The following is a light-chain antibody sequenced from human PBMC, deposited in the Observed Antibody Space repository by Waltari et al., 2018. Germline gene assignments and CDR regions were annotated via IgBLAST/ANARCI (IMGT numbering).Light chain of an antibody. V-gene: IGLV2-14*01. CDR2: EVS. CDR3: SSYTSTNTLV. Sequence: QSALTQPASVSGSPGPSIPIPCTGTSSDVGCSNFVSWYQQHPGKAPKFMIYEVSNRPSGVSNRFSGSKSGNTASLTISGLQAEDEADYYCSSYTSTNTLVFGGGTKLTVL. CDR1: SSDVGCSNF. J-gene: IGLJ3*02.